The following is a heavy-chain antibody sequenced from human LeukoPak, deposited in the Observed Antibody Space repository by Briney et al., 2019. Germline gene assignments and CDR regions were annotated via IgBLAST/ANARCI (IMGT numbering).Heavy chain of an antibody. Sequence: GGSLRLSCAASGFTFSRYEMHWVRQAPGKGLEWVSYIDNSGSIIFYAGSVRGRLTISRDNAKNTLYLQMNSLRAEDTAVYYCAREVHYDSSSMFDYWGQGTLLTVSS. CDR2: IDNSGSII. V-gene: IGHV3-48*03. D-gene: IGHD3-22*01. CDR3: AREVHYDSSSMFDY. CDR1: GFTFSRYE. J-gene: IGHJ4*02.